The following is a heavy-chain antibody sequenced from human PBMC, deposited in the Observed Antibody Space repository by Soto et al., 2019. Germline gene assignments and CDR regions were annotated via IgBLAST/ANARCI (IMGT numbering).Heavy chain of an antibody. D-gene: IGHD3-10*01. CDR2: INPNSGGT. CDR3: ARDQVVRGVMSHYYYGMDV. V-gene: IGHV1-2*04. J-gene: IGHJ6*02. Sequence: GASVKVSCKASGYTFTGYYMHWVRQAPGQGLEWMGWINPNSGGTNYAQKFQGWVTMTRDTSISTAYMELSRLRSDDTAVYYCARDQVVRGVMSHYYYGMDVWGQGTTVTVSS. CDR1: GYTFTGYY.